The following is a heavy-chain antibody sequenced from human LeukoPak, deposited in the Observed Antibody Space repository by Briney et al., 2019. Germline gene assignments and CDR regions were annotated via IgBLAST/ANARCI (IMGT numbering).Heavy chain of an antibody. D-gene: IGHD3-22*01. CDR1: GYTFTSYY. V-gene: IGHV1-46*01. CDR2: INPSGGST. CDR3: ARDQGPYDKRGYVQH. J-gene: IGHJ1*01. Sequence: ASVKVSCKASGYTFTSYYMHWVRQAPGQGLEWMGIINPSGGSTSYAQKFQGRVTMTRDTSTSTVYMELSSLGSEDTAVYYGARDQGPYDKRGYVQHWGQGTLVTVSS.